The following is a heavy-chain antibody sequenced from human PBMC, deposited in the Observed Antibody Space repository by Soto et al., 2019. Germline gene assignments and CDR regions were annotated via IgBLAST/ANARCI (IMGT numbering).Heavy chain of an antibody. D-gene: IGHD2-2*01. Sequence: GGSLRLSCTASGFTFSDYYMSWIRQAPGKGLECLSYITSSGSIMYNADSVKGRFTVSRDNAKNSLYLQMSSLRVDDTAVYYCARAPSGSGGSTSCYDYWGVGNLVTVSS. V-gene: IGHV3-11*01. CDR3: ARAPSGSGGSTSCYDY. CDR1: GFTFSDYY. J-gene: IGHJ4*02. CDR2: ITSSGSIM.